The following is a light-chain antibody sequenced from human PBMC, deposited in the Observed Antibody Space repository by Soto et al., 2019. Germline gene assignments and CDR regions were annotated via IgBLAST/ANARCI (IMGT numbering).Light chain of an antibody. J-gene: IGLJ1*01. CDR1: SSDVGGYNY. CDR2: DVS. CDR3: CSHAGTYIYV. Sequence: QSALTQPRSVSGSPGQSVTISCTGTSSDVGGYNYVSWYQQHPGKAPKLMIYDVSKRPSGVPDRFSGFKSGNTASLTISGLQAEDEADYSCCSHAGTYIYVFGTGTKLPS. V-gene: IGLV2-11*01.